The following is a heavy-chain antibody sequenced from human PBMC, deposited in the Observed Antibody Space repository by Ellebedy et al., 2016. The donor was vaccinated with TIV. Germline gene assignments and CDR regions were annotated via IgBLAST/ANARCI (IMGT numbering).Heavy chain of an antibody. V-gene: IGHV1-69*06. Sequence: SVKVSXXASGGTFSSYAISWVRQAPGQGLEWMGGIIPIFGTANYAQKFQGRVTITADKSTSTAYMELSSLRSEDTAVYYCARGLLDIVVVPAAKSYYYGMDVWGQGTTVTVSS. CDR1: GGTFSSYA. CDR3: ARGLLDIVVVPAAKSYYYGMDV. D-gene: IGHD2-2*01. J-gene: IGHJ6*02. CDR2: IIPIFGTA.